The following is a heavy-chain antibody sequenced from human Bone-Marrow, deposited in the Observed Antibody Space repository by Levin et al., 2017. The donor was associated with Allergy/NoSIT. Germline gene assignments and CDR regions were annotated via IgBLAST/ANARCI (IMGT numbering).Heavy chain of an antibody. CDR3: ASARLKRYCSDGGCHSTNRGWFDP. CDR2: IYYTGST. Sequence: PSETLSLTCTVSGASINSSFWTWIRQPPGKGLEYIGYIYYTGSTNYNPSLKTRVTISIDTSRNQFSLKLASVTAADTAVYFCASARLKRYCSDGGCHSTNRGWFDPWGQGTLVTVSS. CDR1: GASINSSF. V-gene: IGHV4-59*08. D-gene: IGHD2-15*01. J-gene: IGHJ5*02.